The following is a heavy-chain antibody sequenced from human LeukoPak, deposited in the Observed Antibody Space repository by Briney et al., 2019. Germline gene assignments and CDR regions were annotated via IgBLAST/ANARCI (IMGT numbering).Heavy chain of an antibody. D-gene: IGHD2-2*01. CDR2: IYSGGST. CDR3: ASSRADYYYGMDV. Sequence: GGSLRLSCAASGFTVSSNYMSWVRQAPGKGLEWVSVIYSGGSTYYADSVKGRFTISRDNSKNTLYLQMSSLRAEDTAVYYCASSRADYYYGMDVWGQGTTVTVSS. V-gene: IGHV3-53*01. J-gene: IGHJ6*02. CDR1: GFTVSSNY.